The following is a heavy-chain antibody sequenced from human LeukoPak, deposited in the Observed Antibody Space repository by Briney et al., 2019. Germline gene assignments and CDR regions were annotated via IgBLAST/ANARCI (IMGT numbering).Heavy chain of an antibody. Sequence: GGSLRLSCAGSGFTFSSYGLHWLRQAPGKGLEWVALISYDGVNKYYADSVKGRFTISRDNSKNTLYLQMNSLKAEDTAVYYCAKWRNSWYYFDDWGLGTLVTVSS. CDR3: AKWRNSWYYFDD. CDR1: GFTFSSYG. CDR2: ISYDGVNK. V-gene: IGHV3-30*18. J-gene: IGHJ4*02. D-gene: IGHD6-13*01.